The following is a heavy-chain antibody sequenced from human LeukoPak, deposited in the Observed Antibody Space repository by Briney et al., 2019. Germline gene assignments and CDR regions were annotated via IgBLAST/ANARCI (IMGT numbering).Heavy chain of an antibody. CDR3: AREGYYGSGSPPSLYFDY. Sequence: PGGSLRLSCAASGFTFWNYVIHWVRQAPGKGLEWVAVTSSDLNVKLYADSVKGRFTISRDNSRSTLYLQMNSLRPEDTAIYYCAREGYYGSGSPPSLYFDYWGQGTLVTVSS. D-gene: IGHD3-10*01. CDR1: GFTFWNYV. J-gene: IGHJ4*02. V-gene: IGHV3-30-3*01. CDR2: TSSDLNVK.